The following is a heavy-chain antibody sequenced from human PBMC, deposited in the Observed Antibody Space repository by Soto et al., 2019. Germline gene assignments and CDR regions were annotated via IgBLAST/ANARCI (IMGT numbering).Heavy chain of an antibody. J-gene: IGHJ4*02. Sequence: EVQLVESGGGLVQPGGSLKLSCAASGFTFSDSTMHWVRQASGKGLEWVDRIRSKAASYATASAASLKGRFTLSRDDSQNTAYLQLNSLKTDDTAVYYCTREGAAHDCWGQGTLVTVSS. D-gene: IGHD1-26*01. CDR3: TREGAAHDC. CDR2: IRSKAASYAT. V-gene: IGHV3-73*02. CDR1: GFTFSDST.